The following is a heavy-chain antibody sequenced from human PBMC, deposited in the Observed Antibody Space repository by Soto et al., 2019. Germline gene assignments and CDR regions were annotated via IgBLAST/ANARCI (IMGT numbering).Heavy chain of an antibody. D-gene: IGHD3-22*01. Sequence: LSITCYVLPLGNSEIVGVRQITEKGLEWVGRSRDKAQGYSTAYAASVKGRCTTSRDESQNSVYLQMHSLKTEDTTVYYCVRATFFSDSSGYTRCFDYWGHGTLVTVSS. CDR3: VRATFFSDSSGYTRCFDY. V-gene: IGHV3-72*01. J-gene: IGHJ4*01. CDR2: SRDKAQGYST. CDR1: VLPLGNSE.